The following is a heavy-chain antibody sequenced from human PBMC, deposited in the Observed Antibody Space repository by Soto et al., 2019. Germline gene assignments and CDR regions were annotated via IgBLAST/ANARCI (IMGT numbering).Heavy chain of an antibody. CDR1: GGTFNTYT. J-gene: IGHJ6*02. CDR3: ASLKNWSSGDGRIDV. CDR2: IMPLYAKP. D-gene: IGHD1-26*01. V-gene: IGHV1-69*01. Sequence: QVQLVQSGAEVKKPGSSVKVSCKASGGTFNTYTISWVRQVPGQGLEWMGGIMPLYAKPTYAQPFLGRLTIDADDHTSTVYMELSSLRSEDTALYYCASLKNWSSGDGRIDVWGRGTAVSVSS.